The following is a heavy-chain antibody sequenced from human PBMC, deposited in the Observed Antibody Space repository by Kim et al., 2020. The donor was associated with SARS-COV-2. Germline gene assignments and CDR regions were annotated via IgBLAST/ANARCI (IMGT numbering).Heavy chain of an antibody. CDR1: GFTFSTHW. CDR2: INSDGSLT. D-gene: IGHD6-19*01. J-gene: IGHJ4*02. CDR3: ARGSITVAGTFDY. Sequence: GGSRRLSCAASGFTFSTHWMHWVRQAPGKGLVWVSRINSDGSLTSWADSVMGRVTISRDNAKNTLYLQMNSLRADDTAVYYCARGSITVAGTFDYWGQGTLVTVSS. V-gene: IGHV3-74*01.